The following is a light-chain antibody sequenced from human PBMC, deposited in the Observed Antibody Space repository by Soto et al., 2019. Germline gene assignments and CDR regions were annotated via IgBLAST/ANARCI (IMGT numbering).Light chain of an antibody. CDR3: QQYKSWPPIT. CDR1: QSLNTD. J-gene: IGKJ5*01. V-gene: IGKV3-15*01. CDR2: GAS. Sequence: IVMTQSPDSLAVSLGERATLSCRASQSLNTDLAWYQQKPGQAPRLLLYGASTRATGTPTRFSGSGSGTEFTLTISSLQSEDFAIYYCQQYKSWPPITFGQGTRLEIK.